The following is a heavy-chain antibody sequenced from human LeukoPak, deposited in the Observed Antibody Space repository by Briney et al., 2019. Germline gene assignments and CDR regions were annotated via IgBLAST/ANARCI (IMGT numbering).Heavy chain of an antibody. Sequence: GSLRLSCAASGFTFSNYWMTWVRQAPGKGLEWVANIKEDGSEKYYVDSVKGRFTMSRDNAKNSLYLQMSSLRADDTAVYYCARGVETGVDWFDPWGQGTLVTVSS. V-gene: IGHV3-7*01. J-gene: IGHJ5*02. CDR1: GFTFSNYW. D-gene: IGHD3-3*01. CDR2: IKEDGSEK. CDR3: ARGVETGVDWFDP.